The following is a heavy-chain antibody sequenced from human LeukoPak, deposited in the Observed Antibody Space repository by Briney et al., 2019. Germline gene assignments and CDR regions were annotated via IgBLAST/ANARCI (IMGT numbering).Heavy chain of an antibody. CDR3: ARGVAGDFDY. D-gene: IGHD6-19*01. V-gene: IGHV4-34*01. CDR2: INHSGST. J-gene: IGHJ4*02. Sequence: SETLSLTCAVYGGSFSGYYWSWIRQPLGKGLEWIGEINHSGSTNYNPSLKSRVTISVDTSKNQFSLKLSSVTAADTAVYYCARGVAGDFDYWGQGTLVTVSS. CDR1: GGSFSGYY.